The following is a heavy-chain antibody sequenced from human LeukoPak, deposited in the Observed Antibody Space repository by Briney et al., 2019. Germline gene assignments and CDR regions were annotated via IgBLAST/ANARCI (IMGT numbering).Heavy chain of an antibody. J-gene: IGHJ4*02. CDR3: AGGYGWTTDY. CDR1: GFTFSSYW. V-gene: IGHV3-7*04. CDR2: IKEDGSEK. D-gene: IGHD3-10*01. Sequence: GGSLRLSCATSGFTFSSYWMSWVRQAPGKGLEWVANIKEDGSEKNYVDSLKGRFTISRDNAKNSLYLQMNSLRAEDTAVYYCAGGYGWTTDYWGQGTLVTVSS.